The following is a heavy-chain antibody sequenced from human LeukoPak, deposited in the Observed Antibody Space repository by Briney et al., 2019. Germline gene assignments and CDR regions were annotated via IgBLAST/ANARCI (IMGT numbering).Heavy chain of an antibody. CDR1: VGPSVDDYG. Sequence: PGRSLSPAWSVVGPSVDDYGAGSARQFAGGGRGWVSYISWNGATIAYADSVKGRFTTSRDNTKKSLFLEMTSLRHEDTSLYYCVKNFRVGVIGAVDRWGEGTLVIVSS. D-gene: IGHD3-10*01. J-gene: IGHJ4*02. CDR3: VKNFRVGVIGAVDR. CDR2: ISWNGATI. V-gene: IGHV3-20*04.